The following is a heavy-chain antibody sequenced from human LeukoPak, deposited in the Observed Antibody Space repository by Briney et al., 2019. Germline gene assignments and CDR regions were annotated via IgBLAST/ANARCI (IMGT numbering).Heavy chain of an antibody. CDR1: GGTFISYA. D-gene: IGHD3-22*01. Sequence: GASAKVSCKASGGTFISYAISWVRQAPGQGLEWMGGIIPIFGTANYAQKFQGRVTITADESTSTAYMELSSLRSEDTAVYYCARDLSRFLYYDSSSYGYWGQGALVTVSS. V-gene: IGHV1-69*13. CDR3: ARDLSRFLYYDSSSYGY. J-gene: IGHJ4*02. CDR2: IIPIFGTA.